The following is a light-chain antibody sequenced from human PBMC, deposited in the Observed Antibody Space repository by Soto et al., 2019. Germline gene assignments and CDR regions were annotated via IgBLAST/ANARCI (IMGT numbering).Light chain of an antibody. CDR2: GAS. CDR3: QQYGSSPPWT. J-gene: IGKJ1*01. Sequence: EIVLTQSPGTLSLSPGERATLSCRASQSVSSSYLAWYQQKPGQAPRLLIYGASSRATAIPDRFSGSVSGTGFTLTISRLEPEDVAVYYCQQYGSSPPWTFGQGTKVEIK. V-gene: IGKV3-20*01. CDR1: QSVSSSY.